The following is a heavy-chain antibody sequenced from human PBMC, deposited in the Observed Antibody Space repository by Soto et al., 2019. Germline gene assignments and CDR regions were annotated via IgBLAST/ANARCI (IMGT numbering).Heavy chain of an antibody. CDR1: GFTLSVYW. V-gene: IGHV3-74*01. J-gene: IGHJ3*02. CDR3: ARGDYYDSSGPFSDAFDI. D-gene: IGHD3-22*01. Sequence: GGSLRLSCAASGFTLSVYWMHWVRQAPGKGLMWVSRIDTSGSATKYADSVEGRFSISRDNAKNSLYLQMNSLRAEDTAVYYCARGDYYDSSGPFSDAFDIWGQGTMVTVSS. CDR2: IDTSGSAT.